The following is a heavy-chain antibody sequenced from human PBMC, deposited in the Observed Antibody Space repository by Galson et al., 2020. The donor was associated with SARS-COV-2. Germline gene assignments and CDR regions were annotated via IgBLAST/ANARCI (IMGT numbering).Heavy chain of an antibody. V-gene: IGHV3-9*01. CDR2: ISWNSGSI. CDR3: AQIWSGNYGGGNDAFDI. Sequence: TGGSLRLSCAASGFAFDDYAIHWVRQAPGKGLEWVSGISWNSGSIGYADSVKGRFTISRDNAKNSLYLQMNSLRAEDTALYYCAQIWSGNYGGGNDAFDIWGQGTMVSVSS. J-gene: IGHJ3*02. D-gene: IGHD4-17*01. CDR1: GFAFDDYA.